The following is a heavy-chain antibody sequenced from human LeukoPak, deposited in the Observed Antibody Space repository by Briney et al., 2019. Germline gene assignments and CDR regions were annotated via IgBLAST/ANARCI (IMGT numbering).Heavy chain of an antibody. CDR1: GYTFTSYG. Sequence: GASVKVSCKASGYTFTSYGISWVRQAPGQGLEWMGWISAYNGNTNYAQKLQGRVTMTTDTSTSTAYMELRSLRSDDTAVYYCASLRIGSFPGGDFDYWGQGTLVTVSS. J-gene: IGHJ4*02. CDR2: ISAYNGNT. D-gene: IGHD2-8*02. CDR3: ASLRIGSFPGGDFDY. V-gene: IGHV1-18*01.